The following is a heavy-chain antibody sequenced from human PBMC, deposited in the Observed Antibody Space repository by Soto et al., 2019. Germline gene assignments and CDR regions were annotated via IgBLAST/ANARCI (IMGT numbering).Heavy chain of an antibody. CDR1: GYTFRNDG. CDR3: ARGGLWFGANAFDI. Sequence: ASVKVSCKASGYTFRNDGINWVRQAPGQGLEWMGWISAYNGNTKYAQKFQGRVTMTRNTSISTAYMELSSLRSEDTAVYYCARGGLWFGANAFDIWGQGTMVTVSS. V-gene: IGHV1-18*01. J-gene: IGHJ3*02. CDR2: ISAYNGNT. D-gene: IGHD3-10*01.